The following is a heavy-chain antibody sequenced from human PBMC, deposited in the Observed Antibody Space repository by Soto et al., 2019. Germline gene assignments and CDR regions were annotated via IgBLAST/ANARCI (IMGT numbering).Heavy chain of an antibody. CDR2: ISAYNGNT. CDR1: GFTFTSYA. Sequence: QVHLVQSGAEVKMPGASVKVSCKASGFTFTSYAFTWVRQAPGQGLEWMGWISAYNGNTNYARNFRGRVTMTPDSSTSTVYMELGSLTSDDTAVYFCARDFTGWPPDGVDSWGQGTLVSVSA. D-gene: IGHD3-16*01. J-gene: IGHJ4*02. CDR3: ARDFTGWPPDGVDS. V-gene: IGHV1-18*01.